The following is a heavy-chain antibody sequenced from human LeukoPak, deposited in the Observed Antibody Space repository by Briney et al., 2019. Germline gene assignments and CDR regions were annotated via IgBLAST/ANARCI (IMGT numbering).Heavy chain of an antibody. Sequence: PSETLSLTCTVSGGSISSSSYYWGWIRQPPGKGLEWIGSIYYSGSTYYNPSLKSRVTISVDTSKNQFSLKLSSVTAADTAVYYCARSEDYYYYDSSGYSAVDYWGQGTLVTVSS. CDR3: ARSEDYYYYDSSGYSAVDY. CDR2: IYYSGST. J-gene: IGHJ4*02. V-gene: IGHV4-39*01. D-gene: IGHD3-22*01. CDR1: GGSISSSSYY.